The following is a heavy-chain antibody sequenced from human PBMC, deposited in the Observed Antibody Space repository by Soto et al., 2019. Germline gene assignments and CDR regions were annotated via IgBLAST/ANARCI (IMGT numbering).Heavy chain of an antibody. CDR2: ISGSGGST. CDR1: GFTFSSYA. D-gene: IGHD3-3*01. V-gene: IGHV3-23*01. Sequence: EVQLLESGGGLVQPGGSLRLSCAASGFTFSSYAMSWVRQAPGKGLEWVSAISGSGGSTYYADSVKGRFTISRDNSKNTLYLQMNSLRAEDTAVYYCAKDPSFLLRFLECQRIYWGPGTLVTVSS. J-gene: IGHJ4*02. CDR3: AKDPSFLLRFLECQRIY.